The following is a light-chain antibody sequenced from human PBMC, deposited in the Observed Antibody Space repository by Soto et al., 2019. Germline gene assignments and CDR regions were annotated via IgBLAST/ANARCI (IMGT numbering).Light chain of an antibody. CDR1: QSVSSSY. Sequence: EIVMTQSPATLSVSPGERATLSCRASQSVSSSYLAWYHQKTGQXPRLLIYGASSRATGIPDRFSGSGSGTDFTLTISRLEPEDGAVYYCQQYGSSTWTFGQGTKVDIK. CDR2: GAS. CDR3: QQYGSSTWT. J-gene: IGKJ1*01. V-gene: IGKV3-20*01.